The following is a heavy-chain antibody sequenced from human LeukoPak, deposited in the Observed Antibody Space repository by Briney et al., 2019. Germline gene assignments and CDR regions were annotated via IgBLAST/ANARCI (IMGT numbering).Heavy chain of an antibody. CDR1: GFTFSNYA. CDR3: ARDRVIYYYYAMDV. CDR2: ISYDGSNK. V-gene: IGHV3-30*04. D-gene: IGHD3-22*01. J-gene: IGHJ6*02. Sequence: PGGSLRLSCIASGFTFSNYAIHWVRQAPGKGLEWVAVISYDGSNKYYADSVKGRSTISRGNSKNTLYLQMDSLRAEDTAVYYCARDRVIYYYYAMDVWGHGTTVTVS.